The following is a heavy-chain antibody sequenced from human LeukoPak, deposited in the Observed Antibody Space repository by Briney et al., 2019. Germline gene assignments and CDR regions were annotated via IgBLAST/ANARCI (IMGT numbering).Heavy chain of an antibody. CDR1: GASISSSY. Sequence: SETLSLTCTVSGASISSSYWSWIRQPPGMGLEWIGYIYSSGTTNYSPSLKSRVTISVDTSKNRFSLKLTSVTAADTAVYYCARVVNWGLRYFDLWGRGTLVTVSS. CDR2: IYSSGTT. J-gene: IGHJ2*01. CDR3: ARVVNWGLRYFDL. D-gene: IGHD7-27*01. V-gene: IGHV4-59*01.